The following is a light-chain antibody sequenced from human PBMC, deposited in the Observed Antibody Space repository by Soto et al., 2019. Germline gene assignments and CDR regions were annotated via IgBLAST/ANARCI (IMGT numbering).Light chain of an antibody. CDR3: QQYNSWPLT. CDR1: QSINSN. V-gene: IGKV3-15*01. Sequence: IVLTRSPATLSVSPWERATLSCRASQSINSNLAWYQQKPGQAPRLLIFDASNRADGTPARFSGGGSGTDFTLTITSLQSEDVAVYYCQQYNSWPLTFGGGTKVDIK. J-gene: IGKJ4*01. CDR2: DAS.